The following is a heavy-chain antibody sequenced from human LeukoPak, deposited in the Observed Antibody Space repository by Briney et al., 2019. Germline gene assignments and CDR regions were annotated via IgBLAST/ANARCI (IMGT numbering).Heavy chain of an antibody. CDR3: ARELDLYYYYGMDV. CDR1: GYTFTSYA. V-gene: IGHV7-4-1*02. J-gene: IGHJ6*02. CDR2: INTNTGNP. Sequence: GASVKVSCKASGYTFTSYAMNWVRQAPGQGLEWMGWINTNTGNPTYAQGFTGRFVFSLDTSVSAAYLQISSLKAEDTAVYYCARELDLYYYYGMDVWGQGTTVTVSS.